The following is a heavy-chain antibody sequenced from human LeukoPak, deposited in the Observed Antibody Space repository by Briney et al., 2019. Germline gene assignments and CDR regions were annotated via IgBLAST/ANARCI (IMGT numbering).Heavy chain of an antibody. J-gene: IGHJ4*02. Sequence: GGSLRLSCAASGFTFSSYGMHWVRQAPGKGLEWVAFIRYDGSNKYYADSVKGRFTISRDNSKNTLYLQMNSLRAEDTAVYYCAKMWDSSSPWVDYWGQGTLVTVSS. D-gene: IGHD6-6*01. CDR3: AKMWDSSSPWVDY. CDR1: GFTFSSYG. V-gene: IGHV3-30*02. CDR2: IRYDGSNK.